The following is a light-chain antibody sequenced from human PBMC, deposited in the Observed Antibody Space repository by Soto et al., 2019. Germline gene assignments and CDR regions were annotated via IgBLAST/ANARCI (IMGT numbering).Light chain of an antibody. CDR2: DVT. V-gene: IGLV2-23*02. J-gene: IGLJ3*02. CDR3: GSYAGSDIWV. CDR1: SSDVGGFEY. Sequence: QSVLSQPASVSGSPGQSITISCTGTSSDVGGFEYVSWYQHQPGKAPKLIIYDVTKRPSGVSNRFSGSKSGNTASLTISGIQAEDEGDYYCGSYAGSDIWVFGGGTQLTVL.